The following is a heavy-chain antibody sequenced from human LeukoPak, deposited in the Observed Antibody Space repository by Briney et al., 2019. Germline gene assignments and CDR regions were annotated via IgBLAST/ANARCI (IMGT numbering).Heavy chain of an antibody. V-gene: IGHV3-30-3*01. CDR2: ISYDGSNK. D-gene: IGHD3-10*01. J-gene: IGHJ4*02. Sequence: PGGSLRLSCAASGFTFSSYAMHWVRQAPGKGLEWVAVISYDGSNKYYADSVKGRFTISRDNSKNTLYLQTNSLRAEDTAVYYCASPRQSYGSGSYAIDYWGQGTLVTVSS. CDR1: GFTFSSYA. CDR3: ASPRQSYGSGSYAIDY.